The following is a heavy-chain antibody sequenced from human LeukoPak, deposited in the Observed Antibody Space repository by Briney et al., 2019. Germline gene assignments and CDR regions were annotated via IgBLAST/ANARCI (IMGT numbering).Heavy chain of an antibody. J-gene: IGHJ6*02. CDR2: ISWNSGSI. D-gene: IGHD2-2*02. CDR1: GFTFSDYA. CDR3: ALVPAAIRGYYYYGMDV. V-gene: IGHV3-9*01. Sequence: GRSLRLSCAASGFTFSDYAMHWVRQAPGKGLEWVSGISWNSGSIGYADSVKGRSTISRDNAKNSLYLQMNSLRAEDTALYYCALVPAAIRGYYYYGMDVWGQGTTVTVSS.